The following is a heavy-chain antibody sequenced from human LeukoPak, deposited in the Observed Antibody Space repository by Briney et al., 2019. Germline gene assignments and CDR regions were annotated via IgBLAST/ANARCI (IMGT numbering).Heavy chain of an antibody. J-gene: IGHJ2*01. Sequence: PGGSLRLSCTVSGFTVSSNSMSWVRQAPGKGLEWVSFIYSDNTHYSDSVKGRFTISRDNSKNTLYLQMNSLRAEDTAVYYCARDGLAAATLHWCFDLWGRGTLVTVSS. D-gene: IGHD2-15*01. CDR3: ARDGLAAATLHWCFDL. CDR1: GFTVSSNS. V-gene: IGHV3-53*01. CDR2: IYSDNT.